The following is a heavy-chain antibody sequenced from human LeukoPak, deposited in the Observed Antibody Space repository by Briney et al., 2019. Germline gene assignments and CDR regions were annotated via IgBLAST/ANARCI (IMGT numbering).Heavy chain of an antibody. J-gene: IGHJ4*02. D-gene: IGHD1-26*01. Sequence: PSETLSLTCIVSGGSISSSSYYWGWIRQPPGKGLEWIGSIYYSGSTYYNPSLKSRVTISVDTSKNQFSLKLSSVTAADTAVYYCARLIVGATSDFDYWGQGTLVTVSS. CDR1: GGSISSSSYY. V-gene: IGHV4-39*01. CDR2: IYYSGST. CDR3: ARLIVGATSDFDY.